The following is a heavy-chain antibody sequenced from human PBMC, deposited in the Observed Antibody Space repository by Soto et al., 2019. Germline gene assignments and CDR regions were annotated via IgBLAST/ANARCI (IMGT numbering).Heavy chain of an antibody. CDR3: ARVERGTATTVVHAFYI. Sequence: QEQLQQWGAGLLKPSETLSLTCAVYGGFVSSGNYYWSWIRQPPGKGLEWIGEMSHSGGTHFNPSLKSRVTISVDTSKNQFSLTMSSVTAADTALYYSARVERGTATTVVHAFYIWGPGTIVTVSS. D-gene: IGHD1-1*01. CDR1: GGFVSSGNYY. V-gene: IGHV4-34*01. CDR2: MSHSGGT. J-gene: IGHJ3*02.